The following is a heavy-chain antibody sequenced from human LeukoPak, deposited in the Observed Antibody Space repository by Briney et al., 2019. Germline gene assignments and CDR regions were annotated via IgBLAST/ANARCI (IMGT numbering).Heavy chain of an antibody. V-gene: IGHV1-18*01. Sequence: ASVNVSCKASGYTFTSNGISWVRQATGQGLERMGWISAYNGNTNYAQKLQGRVTMTTDTSTSTAYMELRSLRSDDTAVYYCARAPRGGATTDFDYWGQGTLVTVSS. D-gene: IGHD1-26*01. CDR3: ARAPRGGATTDFDY. CDR2: ISAYNGNT. J-gene: IGHJ4*02. CDR1: GYTFTSNG.